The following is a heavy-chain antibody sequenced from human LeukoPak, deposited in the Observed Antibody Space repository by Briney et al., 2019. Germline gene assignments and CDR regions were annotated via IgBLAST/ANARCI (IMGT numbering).Heavy chain of an antibody. CDR2: ISSSSSYI. CDR1: GFTFSSYS. D-gene: IGHD6-19*01. J-gene: IGHJ3*02. Sequence: PGGSLRLSCAASGFTFSSYSMNWVRQAPGKGLEWVSSISSSSSYIYYADSVKGRFTISRDNAKNSLYLQMNSLRAEDTAVYYCARDSSGPHAFDIWGQGTMVTVSP. CDR3: ARDSSGPHAFDI. V-gene: IGHV3-21*01.